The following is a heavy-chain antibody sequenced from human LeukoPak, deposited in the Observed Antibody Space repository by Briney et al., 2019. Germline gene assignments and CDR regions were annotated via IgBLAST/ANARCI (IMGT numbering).Heavy chain of an antibody. CDR1: GGSISSSSYY. D-gene: IGHD5-18*01. Sequence: SETPSLTRTVSGGSISSSSYYWGWIRQPPGKGLEWIGSIYYSGSTYYNPSLKSRVTISVDTSKNQFSLKLSSVTAADTAVYYCARLIVDTAMVGYYYYYGMDVWGQGTTVTVSS. CDR2: IYYSGST. V-gene: IGHV4-39*01. CDR3: ARLIVDTAMVGYYYYYGMDV. J-gene: IGHJ6*02.